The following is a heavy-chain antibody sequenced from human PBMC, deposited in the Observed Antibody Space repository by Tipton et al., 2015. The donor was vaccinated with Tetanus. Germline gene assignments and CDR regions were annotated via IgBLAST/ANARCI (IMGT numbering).Heavy chain of an antibody. D-gene: IGHD5-12*01. V-gene: IGHV4-59*01. Sequence: TLSLTCSVSGASISSYYWNWIRRVPGKGLEWIGYTHHSGNTNYNPSLSGRVTTSVDTSKNQFSLKMSSVTAADTAIYYCARAELRRGFSGYLYYDLWGRGILVTVSS. J-gene: IGHJ2*01. CDR2: THHSGNT. CDR3: ARAELRRGFSGYLYYDL. CDR1: GASISSYY.